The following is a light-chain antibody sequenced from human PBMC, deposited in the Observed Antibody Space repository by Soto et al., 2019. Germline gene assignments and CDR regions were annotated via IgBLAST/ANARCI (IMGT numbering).Light chain of an antibody. Sequence: EFVLTQSPGTLSLSPGERATLSCRASQTVRNNYLAWYQQKPGQAPRLLIYDASSRATGIPDRFSGGGSGTDFTLTISRLEPEDFATYYCQQYNSYPWTFGQGTKVEIK. CDR2: DAS. CDR3: QQYNSYPWT. V-gene: IGKV3-20*01. CDR1: QTVRNNY. J-gene: IGKJ1*01.